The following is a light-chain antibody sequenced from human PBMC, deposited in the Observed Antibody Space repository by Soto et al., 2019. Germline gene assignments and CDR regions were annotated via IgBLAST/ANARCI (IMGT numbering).Light chain of an antibody. CDR1: SSNIGNNY. J-gene: IGLJ1*01. CDR3: GTWDSSLSAGFYV. CDR2: ENN. V-gene: IGLV1-51*02. Sequence: QSALKRAPSVSAAPGQKVTISFSGSSSNIGNNYVSWYQQLPGTAPKLLIYENNKRPSGIPDRFSGSKSGTSATLGITGLQTGDEADYYCGTWDSSLSAGFYVFGTGTKVTVL.